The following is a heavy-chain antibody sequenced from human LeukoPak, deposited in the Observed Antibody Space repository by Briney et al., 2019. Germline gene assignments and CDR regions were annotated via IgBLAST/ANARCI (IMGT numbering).Heavy chain of an antibody. J-gene: IGHJ4*02. Sequence: GGSLRLSCAASGFTFINAWMSWVRQAPGKGLEWVAVISYDGSNKYYADSVKGRFTISRDNSKNTLYLQMNSLRAEDTAVYYCAKDLAMGAFDYWGQGTLVTVSS. D-gene: IGHD5-18*01. CDR2: ISYDGSNK. CDR3: AKDLAMGAFDY. CDR1: GFTFINAW. V-gene: IGHV3-30*18.